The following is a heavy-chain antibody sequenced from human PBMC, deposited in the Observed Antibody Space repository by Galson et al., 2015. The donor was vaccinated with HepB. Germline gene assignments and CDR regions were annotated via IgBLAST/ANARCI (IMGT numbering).Heavy chain of an antibody. CDR3: ARDREVRGVINYYYGMDV. J-gene: IGHJ6*02. D-gene: IGHD3-10*01. Sequence: SLRLSCAASGFTFSSYSMNWVRQAPGKGLEWVSSISSSSSYIYYADSVKGRFTISRDNAKNSLYLQMNSLRAEDTAVYCCARDREVRGVINYYYGMDVWGQGTTVTVSS. V-gene: IGHV3-21*01. CDR1: GFTFSSYS. CDR2: ISSSSSYI.